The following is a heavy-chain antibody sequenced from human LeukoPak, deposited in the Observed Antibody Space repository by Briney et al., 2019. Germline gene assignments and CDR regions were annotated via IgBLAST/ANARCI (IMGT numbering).Heavy chain of an antibody. V-gene: IGHV1-8*01. CDR3: ARLINWNDDYYYYGMDV. D-gene: IGHD1-20*01. Sequence: GASVKVSCKASGYTFTSYDINWVRQATGQGLEWMGWMNPNSGNTGYAQKFQGRVTMTRNTSISTAYMELSSLRSEDTAVYYCARLINWNDDYYYYGMDVWAKGPRSPSP. CDR2: MNPNSGNT. J-gene: IGHJ6*02. CDR1: GYTFTSYD.